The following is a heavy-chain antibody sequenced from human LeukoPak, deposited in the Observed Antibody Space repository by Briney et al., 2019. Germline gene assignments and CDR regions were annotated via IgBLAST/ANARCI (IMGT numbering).Heavy chain of an antibody. D-gene: IGHD3-10*01. CDR2: ISAYNGNT. V-gene: IGHV1-18*01. CDR1: GYTFTSYG. Sequence: ASVKVSFKASGYTFTSYGISWVRQAPGQGLEWMGWISAYNGNTNYAQKFQGRVTMTRNTSISTAYMELSSLRSEDTAVYYCARGHPITLFDYWGQGTLVTVSS. CDR3: ARGHPITLFDY. J-gene: IGHJ4*02.